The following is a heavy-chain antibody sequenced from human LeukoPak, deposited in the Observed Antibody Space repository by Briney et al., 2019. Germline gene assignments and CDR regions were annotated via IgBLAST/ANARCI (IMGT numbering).Heavy chain of an antibody. CDR3: ARGRITMIRGVIIIYYFDY. CDR2: IYYTGST. J-gene: IGHJ4*02. Sequence: SETLSLTCSVSGASISGGTYYWGWIRQPPGKGLEWIGSIYYTGSTYDNPSLKSRVTISVDTSKNQFSLKLSSVTAADTAVYYCARGRITMIRGVIIIYYFDYWGQGTLVTVSS. CDR1: GASISGGTYY. V-gene: IGHV4-39*01. D-gene: IGHD3-10*01.